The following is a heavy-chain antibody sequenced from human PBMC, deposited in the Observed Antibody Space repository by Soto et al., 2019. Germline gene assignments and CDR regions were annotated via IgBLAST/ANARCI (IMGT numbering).Heavy chain of an antibody. CDR1: RDTFNKYA. V-gene: IGHV1-69*01. CDR2: IIPIFSSR. Sequence: QVQLVQSGAEVKKPGSSVKVSCKTSRDTFNKYAFNWVRQAPGQGLEWMGWIIPIFSSRNYAEKFQVRVTITGDDSTSTAYMELRSLTFEDTAVNYGARGETYLGVCGQGTTVNVPS. CDR3: ARGETYLGV. J-gene: IGHJ6*02.